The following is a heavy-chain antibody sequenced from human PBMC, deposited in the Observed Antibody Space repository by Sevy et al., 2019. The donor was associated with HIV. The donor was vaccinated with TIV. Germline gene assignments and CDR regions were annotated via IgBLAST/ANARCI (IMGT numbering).Heavy chain of an antibody. J-gene: IGHJ6*02. CDR1: GFTFSNAW. CDR2: IKSKTDGGTI. D-gene: IGHD2-8*02. CDR3: STDPIIVLLVTDGMDV. Sequence: GGSLRLSCAASGFTFSNAWMSWVRQAPGKGLEWVGRIKSKTDGGTIDYAAPVKGRFTISRDDSKNTVYQQMNSLKSEDTAVYYCSTDPIIVLLVTDGMDVWGQGTTVTVSS. V-gene: IGHV3-15*01.